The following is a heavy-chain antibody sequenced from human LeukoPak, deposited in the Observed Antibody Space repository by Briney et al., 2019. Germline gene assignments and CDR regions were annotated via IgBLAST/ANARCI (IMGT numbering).Heavy chain of an antibody. D-gene: IGHD3-10*01. Sequence: SETLSLTCTVSGGSISSYYWSWIRQPPGKGLEWIGYIYYSGSTNYNPSLKSRVTISVDTSKNQFSLKLSSVTAADTAVYYCARDGPTVRGVMAYAFDIWGQGTMVTVSS. CDR1: GGSISSYY. J-gene: IGHJ3*02. CDR3: ARDGPTVRGVMAYAFDI. CDR2: IYYSGST. V-gene: IGHV4-59*01.